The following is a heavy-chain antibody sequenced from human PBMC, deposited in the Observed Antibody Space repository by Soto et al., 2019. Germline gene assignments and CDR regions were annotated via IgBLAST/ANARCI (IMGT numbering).Heavy chain of an antibody. CDR1: GGSISSGDYY. D-gene: IGHD3-9*01. CDR2: IYYSGST. V-gene: IGHV4-30-4*01. Sequence: QVQLQESGPGLVKPSQTLSLTCTVSGGSISSGDYYWSWIRQPPGKGLEWIGYIYYSGSTYYNPSLKIRVTISVDTSKNQFSLKLSSVTAADTAVYYCARVALLTGYPFDYWGQGTLVTVSS. J-gene: IGHJ4*02. CDR3: ARVALLTGYPFDY.